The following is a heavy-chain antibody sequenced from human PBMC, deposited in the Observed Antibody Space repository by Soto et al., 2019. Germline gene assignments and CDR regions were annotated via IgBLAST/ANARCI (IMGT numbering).Heavy chain of an antibody. V-gene: IGHV3-9*01. D-gene: IGHD3-10*01. CDR2: ISWNSGSI. J-gene: IGHJ6*02. Sequence: EVQLVESGGGLVQPGRSLRLSCAASGFTFDDYAMHWVQQAPGKGLEWVSGISWNSGSIGYADSVKGRFTISRDNAKXPLXLQMNSLIAEDTALYYCAKDAITMVRGVISYYGMDVWGQGTTVTVSS. CDR3: AKDAITMVRGVISYYGMDV. CDR1: GFTFDDYA.